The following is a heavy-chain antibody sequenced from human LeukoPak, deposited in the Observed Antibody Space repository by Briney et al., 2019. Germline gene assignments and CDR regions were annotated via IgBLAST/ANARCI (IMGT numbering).Heavy chain of an antibody. Sequence: GGSLRLSCAASGFTFSIYSMNWVRQAPGKGLEWVSSISSSSSDIYYADSVKGRFTISRDNSKNTLYLQMNSLRAEDTAVYYCAKEGNFDWLWAFDYWGQGTLVTVSS. CDR1: GFTFSIYS. CDR3: AKEGNFDWLWAFDY. D-gene: IGHD3-9*01. J-gene: IGHJ4*02. V-gene: IGHV3-21*04. CDR2: ISSSSSDI.